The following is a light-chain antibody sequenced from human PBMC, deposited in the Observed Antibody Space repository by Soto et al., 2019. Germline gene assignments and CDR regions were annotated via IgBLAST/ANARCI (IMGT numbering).Light chain of an antibody. J-gene: IGKJ1*01. CDR1: QTSSSW. V-gene: IGKV1-5*03. CDR2: KAS. Sequence: DIQFSQSPSTLSGSLVHRRPLTSRASQTSSSWLAWYQQKPGKAPKLLIYKASTLKSGVPSRFSGSGSGTEFTLTISSLQPEDFATYYCQQSYSTPQRTVGQGTKVDIK. CDR3: QQSYSTPQRT.